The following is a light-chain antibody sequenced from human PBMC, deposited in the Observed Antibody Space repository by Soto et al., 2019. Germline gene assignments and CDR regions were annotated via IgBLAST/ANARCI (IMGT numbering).Light chain of an antibody. V-gene: IGLV1-40*01. CDR3: HSYDSSLSISGV. Sequence: QSVLTQPPSVSGAPGQRVTISCTGSSSNIGAGYDVHWYLQLPGTAPKLLIYGNSNRPSGVPDRFSGSKSGTSASLAITGLQAEDEADYYCHSYDSSLSISGVFGGGTKLTVL. CDR2: GNS. CDR1: SSNIGAGYD. J-gene: IGLJ2*01.